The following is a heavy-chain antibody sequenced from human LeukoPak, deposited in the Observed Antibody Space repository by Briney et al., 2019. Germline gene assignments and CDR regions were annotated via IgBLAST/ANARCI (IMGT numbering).Heavy chain of an antibody. J-gene: IGHJ4*02. V-gene: IGHV3-23*01. D-gene: IGHD3-22*01. CDR3: AKDRTNYYDSSGY. CDR2: ISGSGGST. CDR1: GFTFSSYA. Sequence: GGSLRRSCAASGFTFSSYAMSWVRQAPGKGLEWVSAISGSGGSTYYADSVKGRFTISRDNSKNTLYLQMNSLRAEDTAVYYCAKDRTNYYDSSGYWGQGTLVTVSS.